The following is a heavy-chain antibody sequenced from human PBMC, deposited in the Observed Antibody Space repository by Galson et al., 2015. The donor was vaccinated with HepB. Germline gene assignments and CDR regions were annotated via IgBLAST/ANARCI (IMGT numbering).Heavy chain of an antibody. Sequence: SLRLSCAASGFTFGDYAMSWFRQAPGKGLEWVGFIRSKAYGGTTEYGESVKGRFTLSREDSKSIAYLQMNSLKTEDTGVYYCTRGKYQLPLSDYWGPGTLVTVSS. V-gene: IGHV3-49*03. CDR1: GFTFGDYA. J-gene: IGHJ4*02. CDR3: TRGKYQLPLSDY. D-gene: IGHD2-2*01. CDR2: IRSKAYGGTT.